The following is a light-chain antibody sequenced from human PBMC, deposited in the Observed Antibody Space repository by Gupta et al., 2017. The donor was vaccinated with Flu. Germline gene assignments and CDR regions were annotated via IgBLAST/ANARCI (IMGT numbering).Light chain of an antibody. V-gene: IGLV1-44*01. J-gene: IGLJ2*01. Sequence: QSVLTQPPSASGTPGHRVTISCSGSSSNIGSNTVTWYPQLEGTYNKRPIVINKQRPSGVQDRLACSKSGTYDSPALTGLQSEDEAEDDCEEWADGLNGGVFGGGTKLTVL. CDR2: INK. CDR3: EEWADGLNGGV. CDR1: SSNIGSNT.